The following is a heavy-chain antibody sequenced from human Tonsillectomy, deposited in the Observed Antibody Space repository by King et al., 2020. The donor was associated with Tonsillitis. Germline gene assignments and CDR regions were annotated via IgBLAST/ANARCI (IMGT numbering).Heavy chain of an antibody. CDR3: TADADAVGYGEFDY. D-gene: IGHD2-8*02. CDR1: GFSFNTAW. Sequence: VQLVESGGGLVKPGGSLRLSCAASGFSFNTAWMTWVRQAPGKGLEWVGRIKSNAGGGTTEYAAPVKDRDNISRDDSKNTLYLQMNSLKTEDTAVYYCTADADAVGYGEFDYWGQGTLATVSS. J-gene: IGHJ4*02. V-gene: IGHV3-15*01. CDR2: IKSNAGGGTT.